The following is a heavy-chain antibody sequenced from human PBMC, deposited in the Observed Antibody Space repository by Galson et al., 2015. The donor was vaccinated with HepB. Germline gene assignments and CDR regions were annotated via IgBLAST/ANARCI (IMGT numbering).Heavy chain of an antibody. Sequence: QSGAEVKKPGESLKISCKGSGYSFANCWIGWVRQMPGKGLEWMGIIYPGDSDTRYSPSFQGLVTISADKSISTAYLQWSSLKASDTAMYYCASRRGADPLGFDYWGQGTLVTVSS. V-gene: IGHV5-51*01. CDR1: GYSFANCW. CDR3: ASRRGADPLGFDY. J-gene: IGHJ4*02. CDR2: IYPGDSDT. D-gene: IGHD3-16*01.